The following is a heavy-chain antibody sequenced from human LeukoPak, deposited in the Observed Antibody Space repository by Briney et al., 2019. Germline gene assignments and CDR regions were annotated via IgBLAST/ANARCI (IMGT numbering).Heavy chain of an antibody. J-gene: IGHJ2*01. V-gene: IGHV4-4*07. Sequence: SETLSLTCTVSGGSIRSYYWSWMRQPAGKGLEWIGRIYTSGSTNYNPSLKSRVSMSVDTSKDQASLKLSSVTAADTAVYYCARDQSAAGYWYFDLWGRGTLVSVSS. CDR2: IYTSGST. CDR1: GGSIRSYY. CDR3: ARDQSAAGYWYFDL. D-gene: IGHD6-19*01.